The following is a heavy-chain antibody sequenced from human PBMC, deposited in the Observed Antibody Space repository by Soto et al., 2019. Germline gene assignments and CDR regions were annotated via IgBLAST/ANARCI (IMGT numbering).Heavy chain of an antibody. CDR3: ARDSAAGAGIGWDY. Sequence: ASVKVSCKASAYIFTDYYIHWVRQAPGQGLEWMGWINPNNDDTRYAQKFRGRVTVTTDTSISTAYMDLTRLTSDDTAVYYCARDSAAGAGIGWDYWGQGTLVTVSS. V-gene: IGHV1-2*02. J-gene: IGHJ4*01. CDR1: AYIFTDYY. CDR2: INPNNDDT. D-gene: IGHD6-13*01.